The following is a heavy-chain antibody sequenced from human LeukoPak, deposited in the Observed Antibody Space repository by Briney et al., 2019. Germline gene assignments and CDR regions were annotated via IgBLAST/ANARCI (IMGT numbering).Heavy chain of an antibody. D-gene: IGHD5-18*01. J-gene: IGHJ2*01. V-gene: IGHV3-48*03. CDR3: ARDEGAYSYGFHWYFDL. Sequence: PVGSLRLSCTASGFASAFTFSTYEMNWVRQAPGKVLEGLSHISGSGSTKYHADSVKGRLIVSRDNTKNSLYLQMNSLRVEDTAIYYCARDEGAYSYGFHWYFDLWGRGTLVTVSS. CDR1: GFASAFTFSTYE. CDR2: ISGSGSTK.